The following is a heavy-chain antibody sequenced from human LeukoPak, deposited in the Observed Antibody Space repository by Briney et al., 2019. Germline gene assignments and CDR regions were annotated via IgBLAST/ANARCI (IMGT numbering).Heavy chain of an antibody. CDR1: GFTFRSYG. J-gene: IGHJ5*02. CDR3: GGGRHSYGFTPAP. CDR2: VYHLENDK. D-gene: IGHD5-18*01. Sequence: PGGSLRLSCDASGFTFRSYGMHWVRQSPGKGLEWVAVVYHLENDKDFAASVKGRFIIYKDNTKNTSFLQVEDLEPEDTGLFYCGGGRHSYGFTPAPWGRETRVIVPS. V-gene: IGHV3-30*03.